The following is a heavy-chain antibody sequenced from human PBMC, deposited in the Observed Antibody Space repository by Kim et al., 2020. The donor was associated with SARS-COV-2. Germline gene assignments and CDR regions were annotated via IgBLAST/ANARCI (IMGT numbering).Heavy chain of an antibody. CDR3: ARGVPGY. CDR2: SGST. J-gene: IGHJ4*02. Sequence: SGSTNYNPSLKSRVTISVGTAKNQFSLKLTSVTAADTAVYYCARGVPGYWGQGTLVTVSS. V-gene: IGHV4-34*01.